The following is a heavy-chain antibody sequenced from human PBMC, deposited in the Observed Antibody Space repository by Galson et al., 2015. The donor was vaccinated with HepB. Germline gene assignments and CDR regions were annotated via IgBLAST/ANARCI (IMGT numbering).Heavy chain of an antibody. CDR3: ARTLKYNYYAMDV. J-gene: IGHJ6*02. V-gene: IGHV2-70*19. CDR2: TYWDEYD. D-gene: IGHD1-1*01. Sequence: PALVKPTQTLTLTCTFSGFSLSTRGMCVSWVRQPPGKALEWLARTYWDEYDHYSPPLKTRLTISKDTSKNPVVLTMTNMDPVDTATYYCARTLKYNYYAMDVWGQGTTVTVSS. CDR1: GFSLSTRGMC.